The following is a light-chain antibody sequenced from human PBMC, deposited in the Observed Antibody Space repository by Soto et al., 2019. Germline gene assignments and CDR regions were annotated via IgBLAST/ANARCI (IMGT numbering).Light chain of an antibody. CDR2: DVS. CDR3: SSYTTSNTRQIV. J-gene: IGLJ1*01. CDR1: SSDVGGYNY. V-gene: IGLV2-14*03. Sequence: QSALTQPASVSGSPGQSITISCTGTSSDVGGYNYVSWYQHHPGKAPKLIIYDVSNRPSGVSNRFSGSKSGNTASLTISGLQPEHEADYYCSSYTTSNTRQIVFGTGTKLTVL.